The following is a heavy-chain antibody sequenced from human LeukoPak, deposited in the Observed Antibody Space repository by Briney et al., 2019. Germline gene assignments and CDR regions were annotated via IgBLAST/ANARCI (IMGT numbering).Heavy chain of an antibody. CDR1: GFTFSRYW. V-gene: IGHV3-7*03. CDR3: AKVSGYSYSYPLDY. Sequence: GGSLRLSCAASGFTFSRYWMSWMRQAPGKGLEWVANIKYDGNEEYYVDSVKGRFTISRDNSKNTLYLQMNSLRAEDTAVYYCAKVSGYSYSYPLDYWGQGTLVTVSS. CDR2: IKYDGNEE. J-gene: IGHJ4*02. D-gene: IGHD5-18*01.